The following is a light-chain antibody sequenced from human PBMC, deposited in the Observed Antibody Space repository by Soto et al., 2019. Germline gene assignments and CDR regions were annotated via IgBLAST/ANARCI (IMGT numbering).Light chain of an antibody. V-gene: IGKV1-5*03. CDR3: QHYSAFSVT. J-gene: IGKJ1*01. Sequence: DIQMTQSPSTLSASVVHRVTITCRASQSIGDLLAWYQQKPGEAPKLLIYKASYLESGVPSRFSGSGSGTEFTLTISSLQPEDLATYYCQHYSAFSVTFGQGTKVEIK. CDR1: QSIGDL. CDR2: KAS.